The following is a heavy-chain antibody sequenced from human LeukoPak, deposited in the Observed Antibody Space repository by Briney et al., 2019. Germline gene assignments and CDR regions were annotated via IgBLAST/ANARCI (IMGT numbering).Heavy chain of an antibody. V-gene: IGHV1-69*04. D-gene: IGHD3-16*02. CDR2: IIPILGIA. CDR3: ARGLSPHYFDY. CDR1: GGICSSYA. Sequence: ASVTVSCKASGGICSSYAISWVRQAPGRGLEWMGRIIPILGIANYAQKFQGRVTITADKSTSTAYMDLSSLRCEDTAVYYCARGLSPHYFDYWGQGTLVTVSS. J-gene: IGHJ4*02.